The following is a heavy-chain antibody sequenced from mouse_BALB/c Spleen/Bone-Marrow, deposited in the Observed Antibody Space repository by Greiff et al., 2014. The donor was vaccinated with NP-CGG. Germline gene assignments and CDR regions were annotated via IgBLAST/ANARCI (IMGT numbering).Heavy chain of an antibody. CDR2: IYPGDGDT. D-gene: IGHD1-2*01. CDR1: GYNFTTHW. V-gene: IGHV1-87*01. J-gene: IGHJ1*01. Sequence: QVQLQQPGAELARPGASVKLSCKASGYNFTTHWMQWVKQRPGQGLEWIGAIYPGDGDTRYTQKFKGKATLTADKSSSTAYMQLSDLASEDSAVYYCARGDYGYHWYFDVWGAGTMVTVSS. CDR3: ARGDYGYHWYFDV.